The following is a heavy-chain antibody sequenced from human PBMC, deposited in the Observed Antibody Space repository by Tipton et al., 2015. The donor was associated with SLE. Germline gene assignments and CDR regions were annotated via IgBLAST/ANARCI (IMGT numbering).Heavy chain of an antibody. D-gene: IGHD3-10*01. CDR2: VSYDGGTK. V-gene: IGHV3-30*19. CDR1: GFTFSNYG. CDR3: ARGAKERITLVRVRPYYFDY. Sequence: SLRLSCAASGFTFSNYGIHWVRQAPGKGLEWVAIVSYDGGTKFYADSVKGRFTISRDNSKNTLYLQMNSLRAEDTAMYYCARGAKERITLVRVRPYYFDYWGQGSLVTVSS. J-gene: IGHJ4*01.